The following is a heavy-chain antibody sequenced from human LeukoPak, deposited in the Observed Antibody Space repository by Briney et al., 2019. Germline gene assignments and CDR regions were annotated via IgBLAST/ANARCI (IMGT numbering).Heavy chain of an antibody. D-gene: IGHD2-2*01. V-gene: IGHV1-18*04. J-gene: IGHJ5*02. CDR1: GYTFTSYG. Sequence: EASVKVSCKASGYTFTSYGISWVRQAPGQGHEWMGWMSAYNGNTNYAQKLQGRVTMTTDTSTSTAYMELRSLRSDDTAVYYCAGVVPAAGARFDPWGQGTLVTVSS. CDR3: AGVVPAAGARFDP. CDR2: MSAYNGNT.